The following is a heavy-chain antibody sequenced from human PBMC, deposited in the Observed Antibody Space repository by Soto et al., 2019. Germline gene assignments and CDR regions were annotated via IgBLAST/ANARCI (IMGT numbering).Heavy chain of an antibody. J-gene: IGHJ6*02. D-gene: IGHD1-1*01. Sequence: SDTWSVGDGSSGGYYGSRIMKKKGKGLEWIGYIYYRGTTIYSPSLDRRVTLSVDTAKDQVSLKLTSVTPADTAVYYCARHPTIARFEPGLDVRGHGTTVPVSS. CDR2: IYYRGTT. CDR3: ARHPTIARFEPGLDV. CDR1: DGSSGGYY. V-gene: IGHV4-59*08.